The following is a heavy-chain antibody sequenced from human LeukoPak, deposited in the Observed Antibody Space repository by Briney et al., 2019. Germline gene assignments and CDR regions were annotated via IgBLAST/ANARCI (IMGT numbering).Heavy chain of an antibody. CDR3: AREPYCSGGSCYHAFDI. D-gene: IGHD2-15*01. Sequence: GGSLRLSCAASGFTVNSNYMKWVRQAPGKGLEWVSGIYSGGSTNYADSVKGRFTISRDNSNNTVYLQMNSLRAEDTAVYYCAREPYCSGGSCYHAFDIWGQGTMVTVSS. J-gene: IGHJ3*02. CDR2: IYSGGST. V-gene: IGHV3-53*01. CDR1: GFTVNSNY.